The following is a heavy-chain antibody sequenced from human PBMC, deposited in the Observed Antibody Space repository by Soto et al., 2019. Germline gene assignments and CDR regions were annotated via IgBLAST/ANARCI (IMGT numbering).Heavy chain of an antibody. CDR2: INPSGGST. D-gene: IGHD3-3*01. CDR3: ARKPAIFGVVKHGMDV. Sequence: ASVKVSCKASGYTFTSYYMHWVRQAPGQGLEWMGIINPSGGSTSYAQKFQGRVTMTRDTSTSTVSMELSSLRSEDTAVYYCARKPAIFGVVKHGMDVWGQGTTVTVSS. V-gene: IGHV1-46*01. CDR1: GYTFTSYY. J-gene: IGHJ6*02.